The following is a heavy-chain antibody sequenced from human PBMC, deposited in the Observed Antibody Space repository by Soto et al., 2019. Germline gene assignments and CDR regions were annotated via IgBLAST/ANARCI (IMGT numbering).Heavy chain of an antibody. J-gene: IGHJ4*02. CDR2: IIPIFGTA. Sequence: SVKVSCKASGGTFSSYAISWVRQAPGQGLEWMGGIIPIFGTANYAQKFQGRVTITADESTSTAYMELSSLRSEDKAVYYCARAQGDIRGYYLYCFVYWGRGSLVTGSS. D-gene: IGHD3-22*01. CDR3: ARAQGDIRGYYLYCFVY. CDR1: GGTFSSYA. V-gene: IGHV1-69*13.